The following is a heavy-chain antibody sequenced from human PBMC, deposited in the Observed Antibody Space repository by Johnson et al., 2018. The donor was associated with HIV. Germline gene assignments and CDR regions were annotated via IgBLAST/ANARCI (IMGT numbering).Heavy chain of an antibody. Sequence: QMQLVESGGGVVQPGRSLRLSCAASGFTFSNYGMHWVRQAPGKGLEWVAVTWFDGSNKYYSDSVKGRFTISRDNSKSTLYLQINGLSAEDTAVYYCARGPVFDIWGQGTMVTVSS. CDR3: ARGPVFDI. V-gene: IGHV3-33*01. CDR2: TWFDGSNK. J-gene: IGHJ3*02. CDR1: GFTFSNYG.